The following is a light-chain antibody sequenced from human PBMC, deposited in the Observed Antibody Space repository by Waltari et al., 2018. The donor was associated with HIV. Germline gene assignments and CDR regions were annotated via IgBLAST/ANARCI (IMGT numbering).Light chain of an antibody. Sequence: FMLNQPHSVSESPGKPVTISCTRSSGSIASNYVQWYQQRPGSAPTPVIYEDNQRPSGVPDRFSGSIDSSSNSASLTISGLKTEDETDYYCQSYDSSNRVFGGGTKLTVL. J-gene: IGLJ3*02. CDR1: SGSIASNY. V-gene: IGLV6-57*04. CDR3: QSYDSSNRV. CDR2: EDN.